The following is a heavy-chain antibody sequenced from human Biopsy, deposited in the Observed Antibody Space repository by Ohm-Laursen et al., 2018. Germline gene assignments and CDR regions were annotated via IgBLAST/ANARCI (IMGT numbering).Heavy chain of an antibody. D-gene: IGHD6-6*01. CDR2: MIPSSGKT. Sequence: ATVKISCKASGYSFSTYDVNWVRQARGQGLEWMGWMIPSSGKTGYAQRFQGRVTLTMNTSISTAYMELSGLRSEDTAVYFCARGYSRRVSIFEASIYWFDTWGQGTLVTVTS. CDR1: GYSFSTYD. J-gene: IGHJ5*02. CDR3: ARGYSRRVSIFEASIYWFDT. V-gene: IGHV1-8*01.